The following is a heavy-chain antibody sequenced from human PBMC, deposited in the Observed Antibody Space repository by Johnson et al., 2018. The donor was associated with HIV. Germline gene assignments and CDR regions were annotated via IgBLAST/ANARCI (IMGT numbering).Heavy chain of an antibody. Sequence: QVQLVESGGGLVQPGGSLRLSCASSGFTFSSSDMHWVRHATGKGLEWVAFIRYDGRNKYYADSVKGRFTISRDNSKNTLYLQMNSLRVEDTAVYYCARDYDIPRDDAFDIWGQGTMVTVSS. CDR2: IRYDGRNK. V-gene: IGHV3-30*02. D-gene: IGHD3-9*01. CDR3: ARDYDIPRDDAFDI. J-gene: IGHJ3*02. CDR1: GFTFSSSD.